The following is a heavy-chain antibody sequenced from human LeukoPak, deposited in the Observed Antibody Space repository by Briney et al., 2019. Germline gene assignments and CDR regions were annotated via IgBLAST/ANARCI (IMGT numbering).Heavy chain of an antibody. CDR3: AKDQDTGMVATPHYYYYYGMDV. D-gene: IGHD5-12*01. Sequence: PGGSLRLSCAASGFTFSSYGMHWVRQAPGKGLEWVAVISYDGSNKYYADSVKGRFTISRDNSKNTLYLQMNSLRAEDTAVYYCAKDQDTGMVATPHYYYYYGMDVWGQGTTVTVSS. CDR1: GFTFSSYG. V-gene: IGHV3-30*18. J-gene: IGHJ6*02. CDR2: ISYDGSNK.